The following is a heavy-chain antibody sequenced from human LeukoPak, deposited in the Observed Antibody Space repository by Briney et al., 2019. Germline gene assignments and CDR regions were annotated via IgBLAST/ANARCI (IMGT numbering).Heavy chain of an antibody. Sequence: GASVKVSCKASVYTFTSNGISWGRQAPGQGLEWMGWISAYNSNTNYSQKLQSRGTMITDTSTSTAYTELRSLGSADTAGVYCARDDCSSGSCYLGPLWGHGTMVTVSS. CDR3: ARDDCSSGSCYLGPL. CDR2: ISAYNSNT. J-gene: IGHJ3*01. D-gene: IGHD2-15*01. V-gene: IGHV1-18*01. CDR1: VYTFTSNG.